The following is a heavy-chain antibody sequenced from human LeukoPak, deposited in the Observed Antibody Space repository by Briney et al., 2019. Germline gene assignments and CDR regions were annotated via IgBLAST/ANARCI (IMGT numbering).Heavy chain of an antibody. CDR2: FYYSGST. J-gene: IGHJ4*02. V-gene: IGHV4-39*01. Sequence: SETLSLTCTVSGDSISSTSYYWGWIRQPPGKGLEWIGNFYYSGSTNYNPSLKSRVTISVDTSKNQFSLILSSVTAADTAVYYCASRDNNHRDYWGQGTLVTVSS. D-gene: IGHD1-14*01. CDR3: ASRDNNHRDY. CDR1: GDSISSTSYY.